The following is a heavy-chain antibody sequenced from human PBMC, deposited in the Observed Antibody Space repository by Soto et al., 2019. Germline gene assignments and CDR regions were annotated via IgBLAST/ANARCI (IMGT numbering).Heavy chain of an antibody. CDR1: GGSRSDYF. D-gene: IGHD2-21*01. CDR3: ARGGISHWAYFYYMDV. J-gene: IGHJ6*03. Sequence: PSETLSLTCVVSGGSRSDYFWSWIRQPPGMALEWIGEINHLGSINYNPSLKSRVTMSVDTSKNQFSLTLNSVTAADTATYYCARGGISHWAYFYYMDVWDRGTTVTVS. CDR2: INHLGSI. V-gene: IGHV4-34*01.